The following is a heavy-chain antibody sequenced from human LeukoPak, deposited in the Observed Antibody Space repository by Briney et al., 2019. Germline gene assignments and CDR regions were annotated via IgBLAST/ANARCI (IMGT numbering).Heavy chain of an antibody. CDR1: GYTLTELS. J-gene: IGHJ6*03. Sequence: ASVKVSCKVSGYTLTELSMHWVRQAPGKGLEWMGGFDPEDGETIYAQKFQGRVTMTEDTSTDTAYMELSSLRSEDTAVYYCARGPYQLLPKYYYYYMDVWGKGTTVTVSS. D-gene: IGHD2-2*01. CDR2: FDPEDGET. V-gene: IGHV1-24*01. CDR3: ARGPYQLLPKYYYYYMDV.